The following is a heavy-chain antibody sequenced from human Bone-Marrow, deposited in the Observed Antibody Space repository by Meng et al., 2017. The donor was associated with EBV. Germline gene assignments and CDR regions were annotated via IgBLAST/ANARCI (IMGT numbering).Heavy chain of an antibody. CDR2: LIPMSDAP. CDR3: ESESGRGFTTDY. D-gene: IGHD3-10*01. V-gene: IGHV1-69*01. J-gene: IGHJ4*02. Sequence: VQVVPSGAGEKKPASSVKVTCKTSGGSFRSDAISWVRQAPGQGLEWMGVLIPMSDAPHYAQKFQSRVTITADESTSTHYMDLSGLRSEDTAVYYCESESGRGFTTDYWGQGTLVTVSS. CDR1: GGSFRSDA.